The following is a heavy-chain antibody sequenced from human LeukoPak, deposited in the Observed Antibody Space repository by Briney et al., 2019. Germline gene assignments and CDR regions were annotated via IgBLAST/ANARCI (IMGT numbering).Heavy chain of an antibody. CDR1: GGSISSSNW. CDR2: IYHSGST. V-gene: IGHV4-4*02. Sequence: SETLSLTCAVSGGSISSSNWWSWVRQPPGEGLGWIGEIYHSGSTNYNPSLKSRVTISVDTSKNQFSLNLNSVTAADTAVYYCALWGYFDSSGRHFWGQGTLVTVSP. CDR3: ALWGYFDSSGRHF. D-gene: IGHD3-22*01. J-gene: IGHJ4*02.